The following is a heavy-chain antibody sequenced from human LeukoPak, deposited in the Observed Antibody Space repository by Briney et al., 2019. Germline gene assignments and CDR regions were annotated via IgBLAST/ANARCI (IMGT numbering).Heavy chain of an antibody. CDR1: GFTFSSYA. V-gene: IGHV3-23*01. CDR3: AKDRITMAPKPDWFDP. CDR2: ISGSGGST. Sequence: GGSLRLSCAASGFTFSSYAMGWVRQAPGKGLEWVSAISGSGGSTYYAYSVKGRFTISRDNSKNTLYLQMNSLRAEDTAVYYCAKDRITMAPKPDWFDPWGQGTLVTVSS. D-gene: IGHD3-10*01. J-gene: IGHJ5*02.